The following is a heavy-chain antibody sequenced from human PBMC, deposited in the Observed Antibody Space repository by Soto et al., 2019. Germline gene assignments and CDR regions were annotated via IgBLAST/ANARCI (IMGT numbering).Heavy chain of an antibody. D-gene: IGHD6-13*01. V-gene: IGHV3-30*18. CDR3: AKDPGRAASHGID. CDR1: GFTFNNYG. J-gene: IGHJ3*01. Sequence: QVQLVESGGGVVQPGRSLRLSCAASGFTFNNYGIHWVRQAPGKGLEWVAAISMDGSDKYYADSMKGRLTISRDNSKNTVYLQMNSLRGEDTAVYYCAKDPGRAASHGIDWGQGTMVTVSS. CDR2: ISMDGSDK.